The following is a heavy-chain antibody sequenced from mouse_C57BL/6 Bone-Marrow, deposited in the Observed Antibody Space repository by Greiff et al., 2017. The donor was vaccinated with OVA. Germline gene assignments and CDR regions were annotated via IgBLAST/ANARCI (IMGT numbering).Heavy chain of an antibody. CDR2: IDPEDGET. Sequence: EVKLMESGAELVKPGASVKLSCTASGFNIKDYYMHWVKQRTEQGLEWIGRIDPEDGETKYAPKFPGKATITADTSSNTAYLQLSSLTSEDTAVYYCAREGNCGYWGQGTTRTVAS. J-gene: IGHJ2*01. CDR3: AREGNCGY. D-gene: IGHD2-1*01. V-gene: IGHV14-2*01. CDR1: GFNIKDYY.